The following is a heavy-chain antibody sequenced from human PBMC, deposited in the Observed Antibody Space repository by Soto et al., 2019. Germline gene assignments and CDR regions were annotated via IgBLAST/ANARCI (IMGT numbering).Heavy chain of an antibody. CDR3: ARVKLYCSGGSCYPNFDY. Sequence: ASVKVSCKASGYTFTSYAMHWVRQAPGQRLEWMGWINAGNGNTKYSQKFQGRVTITRDTSASTAYMELSSLRSEDTAVYYCARVKLYCSGGSCYPNFDYWGQGTLVTVSS. CDR2: INAGNGNT. V-gene: IGHV1-3*01. J-gene: IGHJ4*02. D-gene: IGHD2-15*01. CDR1: GYTFTSYA.